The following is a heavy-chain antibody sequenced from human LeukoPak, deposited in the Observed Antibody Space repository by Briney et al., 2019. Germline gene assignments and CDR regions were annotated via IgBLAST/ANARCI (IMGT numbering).Heavy chain of an antibody. D-gene: IGHD3-22*01. V-gene: IGHV3-15*01. J-gene: IGHJ4*02. Sequence: GGSLRLSCAASGFTFSNAWMSWVRQAPGKGLEWVGRIKSKTDGGTTDYAAPVKGRFTISRDDSKDTLYLQMNSLRAEDTAVYYCARAPNYYDSSGYYYALDYWGQGTLVTVSS. CDR2: IKSKTDGGTT. CDR3: ARAPNYYDSSGYYYALDY. CDR1: GFTFSNAW.